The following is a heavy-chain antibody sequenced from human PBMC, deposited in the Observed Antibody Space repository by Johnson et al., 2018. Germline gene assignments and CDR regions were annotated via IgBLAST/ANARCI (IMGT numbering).Heavy chain of an antibody. Sequence: VQLVESGGGLVQPGRSLRLSCAASGFTFDDYAMHWVRQAPGKGLEWVSGISWNSGSIGYADSVKGRFTSSRANAKNSLDRQMNSLRAEDTALYYCAKATPMITFGGVIVKADAFDIWGQGTMVTVSS. D-gene: IGHD3-16*02. V-gene: IGHV3-9*01. CDR1: GFTFDDYA. J-gene: IGHJ3*02. CDR2: ISWNSGSI. CDR3: AKATPMITFGGVIVKADAFDI.